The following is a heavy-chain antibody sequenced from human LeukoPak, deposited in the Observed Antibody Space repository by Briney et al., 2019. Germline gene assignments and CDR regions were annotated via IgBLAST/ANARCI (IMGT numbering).Heavy chain of an antibody. Sequence: SVKVSCKTSGGTFSSYAISWVRQAPGQGLEWMGGIIPIFGTANYAQKFQGRVTITADESTSTAYMELSSLRSEDTAVYYCAGDSSSWYGAGTYYYYGMDVWGQGTTVTVS. J-gene: IGHJ6*02. D-gene: IGHD6-13*01. V-gene: IGHV1-69*13. CDR1: GGTFSSYA. CDR2: IIPIFGTA. CDR3: AGDSSSWYGAGTYYYYGMDV.